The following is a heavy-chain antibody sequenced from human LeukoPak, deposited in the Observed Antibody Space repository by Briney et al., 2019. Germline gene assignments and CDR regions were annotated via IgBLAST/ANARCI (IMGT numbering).Heavy chain of an antibody. V-gene: IGHV3-53*01. J-gene: IGHJ5*02. D-gene: IGHD3-10*01. CDR1: GFNVSSNY. CDR3: PRHYTSLRSFDP. CDR2: IYSGGST. Sequence: PGGSLRLSCAASGFNVSSNYMSWVRQAPGKGLEWVSIIYSGGSTYYADSVKGRFTISRDNSKNTLYLQMNSLRAEDTAVYYCPRHYTSLRSFDPWGQGTLVTVSS.